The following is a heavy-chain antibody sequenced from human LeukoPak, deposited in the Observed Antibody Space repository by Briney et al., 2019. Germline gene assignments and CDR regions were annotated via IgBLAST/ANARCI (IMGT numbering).Heavy chain of an antibody. CDR2: INHSGST. CDR3: AAGETTFTVLGRYRQQSPYYFDY. V-gene: IGHV4-34*01. Sequence: SETLSLTCAVYGVSFSGYYWSWIRQPPGKGLEWMGEINHSGSTNYNPSLKSRVTISVDTSKNQFSLKPSSVTAADTAVYYCAAGETTFTVLGRYRQQSPYYFDYWGQGTLVTVSS. CDR1: GVSFSGYY. D-gene: IGHD3-16*02. J-gene: IGHJ4*02.